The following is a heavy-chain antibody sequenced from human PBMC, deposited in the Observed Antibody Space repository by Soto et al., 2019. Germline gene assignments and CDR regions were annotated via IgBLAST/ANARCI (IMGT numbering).Heavy chain of an antibody. CDR3: ARDRMVRGVIDYFFDY. D-gene: IGHD3-10*01. J-gene: IGHJ4*02. Sequence: ASVKVSCKASGYTFTSYAMHLVRQAPGQRLEWMGWINAGNGNTKYSQKFQGRVTITRDTSASTAYMELSSLRSEDTAVYYCARDRMVRGVIDYFFDYWGQGTMVTVSS. CDR1: GYTFTSYA. CDR2: INAGNGNT. V-gene: IGHV1-3*01.